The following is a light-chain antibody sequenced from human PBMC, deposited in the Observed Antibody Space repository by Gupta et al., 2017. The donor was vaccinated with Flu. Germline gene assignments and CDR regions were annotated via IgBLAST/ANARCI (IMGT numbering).Light chain of an antibody. CDR2: GES. Sequence: EILMTQSPATLSLSPGERATPSCTASQSVSYNIAWYQQKPSQAPTLIIHGESTRATGIPARFSGSGCGTEFNLTITSLQPEAFEFYYCQQYNKGPWSYSFGQGTKVEIK. CDR3: QQYNKGPWSYS. J-gene: IGKJ2*03. V-gene: IGKV3-15*01. CDR1: QSVSYN.